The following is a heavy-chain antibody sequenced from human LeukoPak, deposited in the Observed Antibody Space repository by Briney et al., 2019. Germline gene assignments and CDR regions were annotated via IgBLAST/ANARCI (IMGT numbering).Heavy chain of an antibody. CDR2: INPNSGGT. V-gene: IGHV1-2*02. J-gene: IGHJ6*02. CDR1: GYIFTGYY. CDR3: AREDITTTVTNYYYYYGMDV. D-gene: IGHD1-1*01. Sequence: GASVKVSCKASGYIFTGYYMHWVRQAPGQGLEWMGWINPNSGGTNSAQKFQGRVTMTRDTSISTAYMELSRLTSDDAAVYYCAREDITTTVTNYYYYYGMDVWGQGTTVTVSS.